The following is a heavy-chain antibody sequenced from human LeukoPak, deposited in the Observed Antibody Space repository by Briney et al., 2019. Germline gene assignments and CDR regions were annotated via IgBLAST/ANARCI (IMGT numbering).Heavy chain of an antibody. CDR3: AREGADSGAFDI. Sequence: GGSLRLSCAASGFTFSSYSMNWVRQAPGKGLEWVSSISSGSSYIYYADSVKGRFTISRDNAKNSLYLQMNSLRAEDTAVYYCAREGADSGAFDIWGQGTMVTVSS. V-gene: IGHV3-21*01. J-gene: IGHJ3*02. CDR2: ISSGSSYI. D-gene: IGHD1-26*01. CDR1: GFTFSSYS.